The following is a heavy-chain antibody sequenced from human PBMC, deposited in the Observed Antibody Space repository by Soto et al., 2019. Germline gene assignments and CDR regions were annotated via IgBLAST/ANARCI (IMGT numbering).Heavy chain of an antibody. CDR2: INSDGSST. CDR1: GFTFSSYW. D-gene: IGHD5-18*01. Sequence: EVQLVESGGGLVQPGGSLRLSCAASGFTFSSYWMHWVRQAPGKGLVWVSRINSDGSSTSYADSVKGRFTISRDNAKNTLYLQMNSLGAEDTAVYYCASVRGYGDITGYFDYWGQGTLVTVSS. V-gene: IGHV3-74*01. CDR3: ASVRGYGDITGYFDY. J-gene: IGHJ4*02.